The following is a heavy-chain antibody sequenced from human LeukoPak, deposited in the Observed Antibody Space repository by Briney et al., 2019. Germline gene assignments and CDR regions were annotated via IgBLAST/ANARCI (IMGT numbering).Heavy chain of an antibody. CDR2: IYTSGST. CDR3: AGKVAAKQDAFDI. J-gene: IGHJ3*02. CDR1: GGSISSYY. V-gene: IGHV4-4*07. Sequence: PSETLSLTCTVSGGSISSYYWSWIRQPAGKELEWIGRIYTSGSTNYNPSLKSRVIMSVDTSKNQFSLKLSSVTAADTAVYYCAGKVAAKQDAFDIWGQGTMVTVSS. D-gene: IGHD1-26*01.